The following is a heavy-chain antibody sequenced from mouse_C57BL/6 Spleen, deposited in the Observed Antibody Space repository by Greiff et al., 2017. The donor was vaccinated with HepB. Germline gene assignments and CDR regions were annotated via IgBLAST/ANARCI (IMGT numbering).Heavy chain of an antibody. CDR3: AGSKRDITAVVDY. CDR2: INPSNGGT. CDR1: GYTFTSYW. J-gene: IGHJ2*01. Sequence: QVQLQQPGPELVKPGASVKLSCKASGYTFTSYWMHWVKQRPGQGLEWIGNINPSNGGTNYNEKFKSKATLTVDKSSSTAYMQLISLTSEDSAVYYCAGSKRDITAVVDYWGQGTTLTVSS. D-gene: IGHD1-1*01. V-gene: IGHV1-53*01.